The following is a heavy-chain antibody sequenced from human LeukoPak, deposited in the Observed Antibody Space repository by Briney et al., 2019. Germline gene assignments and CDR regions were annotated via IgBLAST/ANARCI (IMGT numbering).Heavy chain of an antibody. CDR2: IIPIFGTA. CDR3: ARVRAATDYYYYMDV. Sequence: ASVKVSCKASGGTFSSYAISWVRQAPGQGLEWMGGIIPIFGTANYAQKFQGRVTITTDESTSTAYMELSSLRSEDTAVYYCARVRAATDYYYYMDVWGKGTTVTVSS. J-gene: IGHJ6*03. V-gene: IGHV1-69*05. CDR1: GGTFSSYA. D-gene: IGHD2-15*01.